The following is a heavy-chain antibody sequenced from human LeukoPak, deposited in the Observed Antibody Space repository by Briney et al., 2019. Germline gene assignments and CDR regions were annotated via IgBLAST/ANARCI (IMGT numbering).Heavy chain of an antibody. CDR2: ISWGGGSI. CDR3: AKGPWESSSWLDY. CDR1: GFTFYDYA. Sequence: GRSLRLSCAASGFTFYDYAMHWGRQAPGKGLGWVSGISWGGGSIGYADSVKGRFTISRDNAKTSLYLQMSSLTAEETALYYCAKGPWESSSWLDYWGQGTLVTVSS. D-gene: IGHD6-13*01. J-gene: IGHJ4*02. V-gene: IGHV3-9*01.